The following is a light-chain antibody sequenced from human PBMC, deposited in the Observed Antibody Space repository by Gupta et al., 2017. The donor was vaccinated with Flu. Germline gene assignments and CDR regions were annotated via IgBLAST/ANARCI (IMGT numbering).Light chain of an antibody. CDR2: AAS. CDR3: QHSNSTPYT. Sequence: PSSLSASVGDRVTITCRASQVSSSYLNWYQQKPGKAPKLLIYAASSLQSGVPSRFSGSGSGTDFTLTISRLQHEDFATYYCQHSNSTPYTFGQGTKVEIK. J-gene: IGKJ2*01. V-gene: IGKV1-39*01. CDR1: QVSSSY.